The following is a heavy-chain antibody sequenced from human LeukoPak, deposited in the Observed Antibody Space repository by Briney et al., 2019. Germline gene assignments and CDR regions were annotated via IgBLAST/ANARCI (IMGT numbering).Heavy chain of an antibody. CDR2: INSDGSWT. Sequence: GGSLRLSCVASGNYWMHWVRQAPGKGLVWVSHINSDGSWTSYADSVKGRFTISKDNAKNTVYLQMNSLRAENTAVYYCVSFYETYWGRGTLVTVSS. V-gene: IGHV3-74*01. J-gene: IGHJ4*02. CDR3: VSFYETY. CDR1: GNYW. D-gene: IGHD2/OR15-2a*01.